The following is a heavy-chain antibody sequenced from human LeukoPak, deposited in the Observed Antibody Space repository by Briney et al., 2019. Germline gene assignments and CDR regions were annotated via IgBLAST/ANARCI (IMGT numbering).Heavy chain of an antibody. CDR3: VTGVGGDPFDY. D-gene: IGHD2-21*02. V-gene: IGHV4-38-2*02. Sequence: PSETLSLTCTVSGYSISSGYYWGWIRQPPGKGLEWIGSIYHSGSTYYNPSLKSRVTISVDTSKNQFSLKLSSVTAADTAVYYCVTGVGGDPFDYWGQGTLVTVSS. CDR1: GYSISSGYY. CDR2: IYHSGST. J-gene: IGHJ4*02.